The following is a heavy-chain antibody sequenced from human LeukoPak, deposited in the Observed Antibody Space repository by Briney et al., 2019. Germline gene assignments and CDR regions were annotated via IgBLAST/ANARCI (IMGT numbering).Heavy chain of an antibody. CDR2: ISYDGSNK. CDR3: AKAPASSRWYYFDY. J-gene: IGHJ4*02. Sequence: GGSLRLSCAASGFTFSSYAMHWVRQAPGKGLEWVAVISYDGSNKYYADSVKGRFTTSRDNSKNTLYLQINSLTAEDTAVYYCAKAPASSRWYYFDYWGQGTLVTVSS. CDR1: GFTFSSYA. D-gene: IGHD6-13*01. V-gene: IGHV3-30*04.